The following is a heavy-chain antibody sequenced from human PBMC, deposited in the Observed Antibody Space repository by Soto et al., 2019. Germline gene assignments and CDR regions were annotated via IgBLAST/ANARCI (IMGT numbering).Heavy chain of an antibody. J-gene: IGHJ6*02. V-gene: IGHV3-15*07. Sequence: PVGPQRHSKTASGLTFGNVGMNWVRQATGKGLEWVGRIKSKTDGGTTDYAAPVKGRFTISRDESKNTLYLQMNSLKTEDTAVYYCWGSSPNRHYYYYYGMDVWGQGTTVTVSS. CDR2: IKSKTDGGTT. CDR1: GLTFGNVG. CDR3: WGSSPNRHYYYYYGMDV. D-gene: IGHD6-6*01.